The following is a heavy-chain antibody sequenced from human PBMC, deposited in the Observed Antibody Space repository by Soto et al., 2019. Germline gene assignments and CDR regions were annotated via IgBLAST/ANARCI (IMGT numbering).Heavy chain of an antibody. J-gene: IGHJ4*02. V-gene: IGHV4-34*01. D-gene: IGHD3-10*01. CDR1: GGSFSSYY. CDR2: INHSGST. Sequence: SETLSLTCAVYGGSFSSYYWSWIRQPPGKGLEWIGEINHSGSTNYNPSLKSRVTISVDTSKNQCSLKLSSVTAADTAVYYCARAAPRGRRYYYGSGSYYGSGDYFDYWGQGTLVTVSS. CDR3: ARAAPRGRRYYYGSGSYYGSGDYFDY.